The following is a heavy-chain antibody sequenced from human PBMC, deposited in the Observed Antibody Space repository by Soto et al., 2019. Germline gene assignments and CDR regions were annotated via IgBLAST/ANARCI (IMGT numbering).Heavy chain of an antibody. D-gene: IGHD4-17*01. CDR1: GFTFDDYA. CDR2: ISWNSGNI. V-gene: IGHV3-9*01. CDR3: VRSKGEYFYGTPFDY. Sequence: SLRLSCAASGFTFDDYAMYWVRQVLGKGLEWVSSISWNSGNIGYADSVKGRFTTSRDNAENSLYLQMNSLRPEDTSLYYCVRSKGEYFYGTPFDYWGEGT. J-gene: IGHJ4*02.